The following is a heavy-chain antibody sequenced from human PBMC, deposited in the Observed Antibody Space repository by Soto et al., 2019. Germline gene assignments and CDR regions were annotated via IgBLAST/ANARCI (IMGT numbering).Heavy chain of an antibody. CDR1: GFTFSTYW. CDR3: AGEGHDYGSGYNY. CDR2: IKQDGSEK. D-gene: IGHD4-17*01. Sequence: GGSLRLSCAASGFTFSTYWMSWVRQAPGKGLEWVANIKQDGSEKYYVDSVKGRFTVSRDNAKNSLYLQMNSLRAEDTAVYYCAGEGHDYGSGYNYWGQGTLVTVSS. V-gene: IGHV3-7*01. J-gene: IGHJ4*02.